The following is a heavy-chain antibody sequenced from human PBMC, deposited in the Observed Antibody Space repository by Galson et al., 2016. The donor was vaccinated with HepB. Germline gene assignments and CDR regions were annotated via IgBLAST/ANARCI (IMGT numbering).Heavy chain of an antibody. J-gene: IGHJ4*02. D-gene: IGHD6-13*01. CDR1: GGSISNYY. CDR2: IYDSGST. V-gene: IGHV4-59*01. Sequence: TLSLTCTVSGGSISNYYWNWIRQPPGKGLEWIGYIYDSGSTNYNPSLKSRVSISVDTSKNQFSLRLTSVTAADTAVYFCARDLSSSWTGGFDHWGQGTLVTVSS. CDR3: ARDLSSSWTGGFDH.